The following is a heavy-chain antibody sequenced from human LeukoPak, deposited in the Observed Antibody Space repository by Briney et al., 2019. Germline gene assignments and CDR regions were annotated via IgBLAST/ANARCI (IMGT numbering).Heavy chain of an antibody. Sequence: ASVTVSFTSSGSTFTVYYMHWVRQAPGQGLEWMGWINPNSGGTNYAQKFQGRVTMTRDTSISTAYMELSRLRSDDTAVYYCARDKGQQQLYCLRTTGSYWFDPWGQGTLVTVSS. CDR3: ARDKGQQQLYCLRTTGSYWFDP. CDR2: INPNSGGT. D-gene: IGHD6-13*01. J-gene: IGHJ5*02. CDR1: GSTFTVYY. V-gene: IGHV1-2*02.